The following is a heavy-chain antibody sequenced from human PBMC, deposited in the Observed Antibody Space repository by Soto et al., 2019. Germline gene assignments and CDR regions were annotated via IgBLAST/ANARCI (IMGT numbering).Heavy chain of an antibody. CDR3: ARDWTESGMDV. Sequence: LRLSCAASGFNFNRFTMNWVRQAPGKGLEWVSSISSDSSYTYYADSLKGRVTISRDNAKNSLYLLMNNLRAEDTAVYYCARDWTESGMDVWGQGTKVTVS. D-gene: IGHD1-1*01. J-gene: IGHJ6*02. V-gene: IGHV3-21*01. CDR2: ISSDSSYT. CDR1: GFNFNRFT.